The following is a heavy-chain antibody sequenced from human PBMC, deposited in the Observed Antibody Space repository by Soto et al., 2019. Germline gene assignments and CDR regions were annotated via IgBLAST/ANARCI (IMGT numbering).Heavy chain of an antibody. CDR3: ASPPKPLYYYYGMDV. V-gene: IGHV1-69*12. J-gene: IGHJ6*02. CDR1: GGPFSSYA. Sequence: QVQLVQSGAEVKKPGSSVKVSCKTSGGPFSSYAISWVRQAPGQGLEWMGGIIPIFGTANYAQKFQGRVTIAADEPTSPAYMELSSLRSEDTAVYYCASPPKPLYYYYGMDVWGQGTTVTVSS. CDR2: IIPIFGTA.